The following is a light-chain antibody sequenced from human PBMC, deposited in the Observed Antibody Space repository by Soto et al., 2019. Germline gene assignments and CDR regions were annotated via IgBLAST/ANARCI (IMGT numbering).Light chain of an antibody. CDR2: SAS. CDR1: QSVSSN. CDR3: QQYYDWPIT. J-gene: IGKJ5*01. Sequence: EMTQSPATLSVSPGGRATLSCRASQSVSSNLAWYQQRLGQAPRLLIYSASTRATGIPARFSGSGSGADFTLTISSLQSEDFAVYYCQQYYDWPITLGQGTRLEIK. V-gene: IGKV3-15*01.